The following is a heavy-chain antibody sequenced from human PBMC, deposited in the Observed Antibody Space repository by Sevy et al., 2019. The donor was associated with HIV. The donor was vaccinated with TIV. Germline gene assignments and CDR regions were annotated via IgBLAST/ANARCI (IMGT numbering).Heavy chain of an antibody. CDR1: GFSFNVFA. D-gene: IGHD3-22*01. CDR2: ISNDGTFT. J-gene: IGHJ3*02. Sequence: GGSLRLSCAASGFSFNVFAMHWVRQTPGKGLEWVALISNDGTFTYYADSVKGRFTIFRDTSKKMLYLEMNSVRVEDAAIYYCARQYNSGGYFYDSFAIWGQGTMVTVSS. CDR3: ARQYNSGGYFYDSFAI. V-gene: IGHV3-30-3*01.